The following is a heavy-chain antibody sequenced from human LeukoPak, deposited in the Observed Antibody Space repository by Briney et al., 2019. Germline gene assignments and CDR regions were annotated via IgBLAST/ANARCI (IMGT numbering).Heavy chain of an antibody. CDR2: IYYSGST. CDR1: GGSISSGGYY. Sequence: SETLSLTCTVSGGSISSGGYYWSWIRQHPGKGLEWIGYIYYSGSTYYNPSLKSRVTISVDTSKNQFSLKLSSVTAADTAVYYCARGLDSSWQNDNWFDPWGQGTLVTVSS. J-gene: IGHJ5*02. CDR3: ARGLDSSWQNDNWFDP. D-gene: IGHD6-13*01. V-gene: IGHV4-31*03.